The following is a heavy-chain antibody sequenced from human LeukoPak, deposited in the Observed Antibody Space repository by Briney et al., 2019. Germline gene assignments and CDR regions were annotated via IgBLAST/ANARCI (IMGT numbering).Heavy chain of an antibody. CDR1: GYTFTGYY. V-gene: IGHV1-2*02. CDR2: INPNSGGT. D-gene: IGHD1-1*01. Sequence: ASVKVSCKASGYTFTGYYMHWVRRASGQGLEWMGWINPNSGGTNYAQKFQGRVTMTRDTSISTAYMELSRLRSDDTAVYYCARSRSQRLGFDPWGQGTLVTVSS. CDR3: ARSRSQRLGFDP. J-gene: IGHJ5*02.